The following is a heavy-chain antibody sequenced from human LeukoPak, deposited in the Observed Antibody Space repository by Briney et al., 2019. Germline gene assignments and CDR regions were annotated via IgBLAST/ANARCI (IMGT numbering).Heavy chain of an antibody. CDR1: GFTFSDYY. D-gene: IGHD3-10*01. J-gene: IGHJ4*02. Sequence: GGSLRLSCAASGFTFSDYYMSWIRQAPGKGLEWVPYISSSSSYTNYADSVKGRFTISRDNAKNSLYLQMNSLRAEDTAVYYCARIRRGVIQSDFDYWGQGTLVTVSS. CDR2: ISSSSSYT. V-gene: IGHV3-11*03. CDR3: ARIRRGVIQSDFDY.